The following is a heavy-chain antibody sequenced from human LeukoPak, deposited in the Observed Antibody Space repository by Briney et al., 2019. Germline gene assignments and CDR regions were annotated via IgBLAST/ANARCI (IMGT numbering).Heavy chain of an antibody. J-gene: IGHJ4*02. CDR2: LYSSGSN. D-gene: IGHD5-12*01. CDR3: GREPASDREPTSGRPLDY. V-gene: IGHV4-4*07. CDR1: GGSLLGYF. Sequence: SETLSLTCTVSGGSLLGYFWRWMRQPAGKGGEWIGRLYSSGSNNYNPSHKSRVTMSLDTSKNHLSLNLSSVTAADTAVYYCGREPASDREPTSGRPLDYWGRGTLVTVSS.